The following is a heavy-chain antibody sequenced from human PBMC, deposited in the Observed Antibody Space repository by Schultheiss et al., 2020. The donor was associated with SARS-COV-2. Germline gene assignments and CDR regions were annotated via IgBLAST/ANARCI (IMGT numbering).Heavy chain of an antibody. CDR3: TRLGGSCSGGSCYGDFDF. J-gene: IGHJ4*02. V-gene: IGHV3-73*01. CDR1: GFTFSSYS. CDR2: IRSKANSYAT. Sequence: GGSLRLSCATSGFTFSSYSMNWVRQASGKGLEWVGRIRSKANSYATTYSASVKGRFTISRDDSKNTAYLQMNSLKTEDTAIYYCTRLGGSCSGGSCYGDFDFWGQGTLVTVSS. D-gene: IGHD2-15*01.